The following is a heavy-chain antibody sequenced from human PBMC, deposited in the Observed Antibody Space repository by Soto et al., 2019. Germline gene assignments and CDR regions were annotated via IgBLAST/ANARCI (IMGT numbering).Heavy chain of an antibody. Sequence: SGPTLVNPTQTLTLTCTFSGFSLSTSGVGVGWIRQPPGKALEWLALIYWNDDKRYSPSLKSRLTITKDTSKNQVVLTVTNMDPVDTATYYCAHSRGDIVVVPGGQLVYKYGTDRFDPWDQGALVTVSS. J-gene: IGHJ5*02. CDR2: IYWNDDK. D-gene: IGHD2-2*01. CDR3: AHSRGDIVVVPGGQLVYKYGTDRFDP. CDR1: GFSLSTSGVG. V-gene: IGHV2-5*01.